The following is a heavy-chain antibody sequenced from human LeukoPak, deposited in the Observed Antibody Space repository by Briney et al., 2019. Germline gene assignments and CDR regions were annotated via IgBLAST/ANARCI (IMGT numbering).Heavy chain of an antibody. CDR2: LYYSGNT. V-gene: IGHV4-39*07. D-gene: IGHD6-6*01. J-gene: IGHJ4*02. Sequence: SETLSLTCNVSGGSISSSSFYWGWIRQPPGKGLEWIGSLYYSGNTYYNPSLKSRVTISVDTSKNQFSLKLSSVTAADTAVYYCARGIAARPDFDYWGQGTLVTVSS. CDR3: ARGIAARPDFDY. CDR1: GGSISSSSFY.